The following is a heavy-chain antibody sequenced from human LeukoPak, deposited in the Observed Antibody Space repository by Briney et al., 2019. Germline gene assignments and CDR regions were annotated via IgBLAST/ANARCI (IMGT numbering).Heavy chain of an antibody. J-gene: IGHJ1*01. CDR2: ISWNSGII. Sequence: AGGSLRLSCVASGFTFDDSAMHWVRQVPGKGLEWVSGISWNSGIIDYADSVKGRFTISRDNAKNSLYLQMNNLRPDDTAFYYCAKAPPYYSDSSGYFQHWGQGTLVTVSS. CDR3: AKAPPYYSDSSGYFQH. D-gene: IGHD3-22*01. V-gene: IGHV3-9*01. CDR1: GFTFDDSA.